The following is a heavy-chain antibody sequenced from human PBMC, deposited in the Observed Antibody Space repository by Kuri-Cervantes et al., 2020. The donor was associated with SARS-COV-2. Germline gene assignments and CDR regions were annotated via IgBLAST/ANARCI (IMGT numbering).Heavy chain of an antibody. Sequence: ETLSLTCAASEFTFSSYDMTWVHQAPGMGLEWVSSISSGSDYIYYADSVKGRFTVSRDNAENSLYLQMNSLGVGDTAVYYCGRHRGYCSGGGCYSTGFSFDYWGQGALVTVSS. D-gene: IGHD2-15*01. CDR2: ISSGSDYI. CDR3: GRHRGYCSGGGCYSTGFSFDY. CDR1: EFTFSSYD. V-gene: IGHV3-21*01. J-gene: IGHJ4*02.